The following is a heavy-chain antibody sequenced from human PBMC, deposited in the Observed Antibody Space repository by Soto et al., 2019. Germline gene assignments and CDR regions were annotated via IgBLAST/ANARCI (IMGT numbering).Heavy chain of an antibody. CDR2: IHYSGST. J-gene: IGHJ4*02. CDR3: GRGKTQYFFDL. Sequence: PSAAQSLSYSVSGAYINTYYWSWIRQPPGKGLEWIGYIHYSGSTNYNPSLKSRVTISVDTSKNQFSLKLSSVTAADTAVYYCGRGKTQYFFDLWGQGNLVTVSS. V-gene: IGHV4-59*01. D-gene: IGHD5-12*01. CDR1: GAYINTYY.